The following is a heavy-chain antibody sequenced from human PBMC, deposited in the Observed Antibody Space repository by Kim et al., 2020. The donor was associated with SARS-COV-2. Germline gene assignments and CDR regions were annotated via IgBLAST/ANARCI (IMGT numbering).Heavy chain of an antibody. Sequence: SETLSLTCTVSGGSISSGGYYWSWIRQHPGKGLEWIGYIYYSGSTYYNPSLKSRVTISVDTSKNQFPLKLSSVTAADTAVYYCARTYYYDSSGYYLFWFDPWGQGTLVTVSS. J-gene: IGHJ5*02. CDR1: GGSISSGGYY. CDR2: IYYSGST. V-gene: IGHV4-31*03. D-gene: IGHD3-22*01. CDR3: ARTYYYDSSGYYLFWFDP.